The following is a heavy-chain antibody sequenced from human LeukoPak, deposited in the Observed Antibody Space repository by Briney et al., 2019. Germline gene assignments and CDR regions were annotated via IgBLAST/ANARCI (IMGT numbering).Heavy chain of an antibody. CDR1: GYSFSTYW. CDR2: IYPGDSDT. V-gene: IGHV5-51*01. CDR3: ATHPGGLQSGFDN. D-gene: IGHD5-24*01. J-gene: IGHJ4*02. Sequence: GESLKISCRASGYSFSTYWIGWVRQMPGKGLEWMGVIYPGDSDTRYSPSFQGQVTISADKSINTAYLQWSSLKAADTAMYYCATHPGGLQSGFDNWGQGTLVTVSS.